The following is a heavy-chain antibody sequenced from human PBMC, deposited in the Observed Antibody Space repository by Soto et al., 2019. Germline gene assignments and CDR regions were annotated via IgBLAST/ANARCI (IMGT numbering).Heavy chain of an antibody. V-gene: IGHV3-33*01. CDR2: IWYDGSNK. CDR3: ARSPPLTYSSRAVTGSFAN. Sequence: GGSLRLSCAASGFTFSSYGMHWVRQAPGKGLEWVAVIWYDGSNKYYADSVKGRFTISRDNSKNTLYLQMNSLRAEDTAAYYCARSPPLTYSSRAVTGSFANCGQYTLVILSS. CDR1: GFTFSSYG. J-gene: IGHJ1*01. D-gene: IGHD6-13*01.